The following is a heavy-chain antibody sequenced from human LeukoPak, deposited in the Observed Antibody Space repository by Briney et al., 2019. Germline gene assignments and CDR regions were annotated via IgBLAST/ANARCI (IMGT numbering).Heavy chain of an antibody. CDR1: GYTFTSYD. CDR2: MNPNSGNT. V-gene: IGHV1-8*01. Sequence: GASVKVSCKASGYTFTSYDINWVRQATGQGLEWMGWMNPNSGNTGYAQKFQGRVTMTRNTSISTAYMELSSLRSEDTAVYYCARGRGAPEDLYPIRIWFREPLYYFDYWGQGTLVTVSS. J-gene: IGHJ4*02. D-gene: IGHD3-10*01. CDR3: ARGRGAPEDLYPIRIWFREPLYYFDY.